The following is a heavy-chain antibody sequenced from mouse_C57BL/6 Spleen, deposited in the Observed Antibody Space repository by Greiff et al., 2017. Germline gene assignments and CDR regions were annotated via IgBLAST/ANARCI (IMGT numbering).Heavy chain of an antibody. CDR2: LDPETGGT. V-gene: IGHV1-15*01. CDR1: GYTFTDYE. J-gene: IGHJ3*01. Sequence: QVQLQQSGAELVRPGASVTLSCKASGYTFTDYEMHWVKQTPVHGLEWIGALDPETGGTAYNQKFKGKAILTADKSSSTAYMELRSMTSEDSAVYYCTGGVTPFAYWGQGTLVTVSA. CDR3: TGGVTPFAY. D-gene: IGHD2-13*01.